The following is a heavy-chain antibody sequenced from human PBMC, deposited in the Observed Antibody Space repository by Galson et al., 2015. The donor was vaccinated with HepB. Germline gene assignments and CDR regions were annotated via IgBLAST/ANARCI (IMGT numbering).Heavy chain of an antibody. CDR2: INAGNVNT. CDR3: ARDYGDDFWSGYSPPRYYYYGMDV. V-gene: IGHV1-3*01. J-gene: IGHJ6*02. D-gene: IGHD3-3*01. CDR1: GYTFTSYA. Sequence: SVKVSCKASGYTFTSYAMHWVRQAPGQRLEWMGWINAGNVNTKYSQKFQGRVTITRDTSASTAYMELSSLRSEDTAVYYCARDYGDDFWSGYSPPRYYYYGMDVWGQGTTVTVSS.